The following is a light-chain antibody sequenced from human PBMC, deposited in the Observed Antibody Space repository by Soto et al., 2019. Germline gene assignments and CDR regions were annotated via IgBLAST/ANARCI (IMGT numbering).Light chain of an antibody. CDR1: SSDVGGYNY. V-gene: IGLV2-14*01. J-gene: IGLJ1*01. CDR3: SSYTSTSIAFI. Sequence: QSALTQPASVSGSPGQSITISCTGTSSDVGGYNYVSWYQQQPGKAPKLMIYEVSNRPSGVSNRFSGSKSGNTASLTISGLHAEDDADDYCSSYTSTSIAFIFGTGTKLTVL. CDR2: EVS.